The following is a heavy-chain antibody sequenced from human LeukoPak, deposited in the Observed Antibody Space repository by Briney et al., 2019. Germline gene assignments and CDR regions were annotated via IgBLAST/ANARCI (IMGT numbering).Heavy chain of an antibody. CDR3: ARVFFGGWYGH. V-gene: IGHV3-74*01. CDR1: GFTFSRHW. D-gene: IGHD6-19*01. J-gene: IGHJ1*01. Sequence: GGSLRLSCAASGFTFSRHWMHWVRQAPGRGLVWVSRINSDGNSTSYADSVKGRFTISRDNAKDTLYLQMNSLRVEDTAVYYCARVFFGGWYGHWGQGTLVTVSS. CDR2: INSDGNST.